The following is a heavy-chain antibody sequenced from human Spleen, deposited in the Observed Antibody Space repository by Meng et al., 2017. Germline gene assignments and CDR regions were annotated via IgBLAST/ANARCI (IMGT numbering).Heavy chain of an antibody. CDR1: GGSISNDNW. J-gene: IGHJ1*01. Sequence: QVQLQESGPGLVKPSGTLSLTCAVSGGSISNDNWWSWVRQPPGKGLEWIGEVYHSGDTNYNPSLRSRVTISVDTSKNQFSLKVNSVTAADTAVYYCLRGSGGSVWGQGTLVTVSS. CDR2: VYHSGDT. V-gene: IGHV4-4*02. CDR3: LRGSGGSV. D-gene: IGHD3-10*01.